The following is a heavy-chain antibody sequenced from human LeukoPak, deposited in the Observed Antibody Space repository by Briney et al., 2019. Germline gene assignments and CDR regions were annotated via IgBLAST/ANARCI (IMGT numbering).Heavy chain of an antibody. V-gene: IGHV4-59*01. J-gene: IGHJ4*01. Sequence: PSETLSLTCTVSGGSISSYYWSWIRQPPGKGLEWIGYIYYSGSTNYNPSLKSRVTISVDTSKNQFSLKLSSVTAADTAVYYCAGARLPPVDYWGHGTRVDDSS. CDR2: IYYSGST. CDR1: GGSISSYY. CDR3: AGARLPPVDY. D-gene: IGHD4/OR15-4a*01.